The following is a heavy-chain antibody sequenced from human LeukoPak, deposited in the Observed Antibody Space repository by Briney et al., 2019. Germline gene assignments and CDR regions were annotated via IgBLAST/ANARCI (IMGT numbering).Heavy chain of an antibody. V-gene: IGHV1-2*02. CDR1: GYTFTGYY. J-gene: IGHJ4*02. Sequence: ASVKVSCKASGYTFTGYYMHWMRQAPGQGLEWMGWINPNSGGTNYAQKFQGRVTMTRDTSISTAYMELSRLRSDDTAVYYCASGFWSGYWFTHDYWGQGTLVTVSS. D-gene: IGHD3-3*01. CDR2: INPNSGGT. CDR3: ASGFWSGYWFTHDY.